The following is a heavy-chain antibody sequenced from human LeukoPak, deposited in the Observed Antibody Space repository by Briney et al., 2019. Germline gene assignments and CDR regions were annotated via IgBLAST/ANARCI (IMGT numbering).Heavy chain of an antibody. J-gene: IGHJ4*02. CDR2: LSGGSSTT. CDR3: AKTGSVGMIANSLDY. Sequence: GGSLRLSCAASGFTFSSYAMIWVRQAPGKGLEWVSTLSGGSSTTYYADSVKGRFTISRDNPKNTLSLQMNSLRAEDTAVYYCAKTGSVGMIANSLDYWGQGTLVTVSS. V-gene: IGHV3-23*01. CDR1: GFTFSSYA. D-gene: IGHD3-22*01.